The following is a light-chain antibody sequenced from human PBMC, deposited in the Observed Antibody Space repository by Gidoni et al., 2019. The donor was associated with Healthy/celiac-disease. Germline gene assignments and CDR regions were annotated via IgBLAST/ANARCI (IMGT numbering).Light chain of an antibody. CDR3: QQCYNWLGT. CDR1: QSVSSN. V-gene: IGKV3-15*01. CDR2: GAS. J-gene: IGKJ1*01. Sequence: PATLSVSPGERATLACRASQSVSSNLDWYQQKPGQAPRRLIYGASSRATGIPARFSGSGSGTGFTLTISSLQSEDFAVYYCQQCYNWLGTFXXXTKVEIK.